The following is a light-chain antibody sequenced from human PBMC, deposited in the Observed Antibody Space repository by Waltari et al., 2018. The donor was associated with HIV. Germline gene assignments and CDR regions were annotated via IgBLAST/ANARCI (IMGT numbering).Light chain of an antibody. J-gene: IGKJ2*01. V-gene: IGKV4-1*01. CDR2: WAS. CDR3: QQYFKTPYT. Sequence: SLGERATINCKSSRSVLYSSDNKNYLVWYQQKSGQSPKVVISWASTRESGVPDRFSGSGSGTDFTLTISSLQAEDVALYYCQQYFKTPYTFGQGTKVEI. CDR1: RSVLYSSDNKNY.